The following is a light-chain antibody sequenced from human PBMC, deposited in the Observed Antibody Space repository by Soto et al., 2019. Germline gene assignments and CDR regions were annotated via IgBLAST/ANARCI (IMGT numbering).Light chain of an antibody. V-gene: IGKV3-20*01. Sequence: EIVLTQSPGTLSLSPGERATLSCRASQSVSNNYLAWYQQNPGQSPRLLIYGTSSRATGIPDRFSGSGSGTGFTLTISRLEPEDSAVYYCQQYGSSPTFGGGTKVDI. CDR2: GTS. J-gene: IGKJ4*01. CDR1: QSVSNNY. CDR3: QQYGSSPT.